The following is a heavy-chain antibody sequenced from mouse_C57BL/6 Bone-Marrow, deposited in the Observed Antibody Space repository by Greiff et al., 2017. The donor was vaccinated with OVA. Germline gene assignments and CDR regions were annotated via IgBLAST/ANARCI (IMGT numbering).Heavy chain of an antibody. D-gene: IGHD1-1*01. CDR1: GFTFSDYY. CDR2: ISNGGGST. CDR3: ARPPYYGSSWFAY. Sequence: DVKLVESGGGLVQPGGSLKLSCAASGFTFSDYYMYWVRQTPEKRLEWVAYISNGGGSTYYPDTVKGRFTISRDNAKNTLYLQMSRLKSEDTAMYYCARPPYYGSSWFAYWGQGTLVTVSA. V-gene: IGHV5-12*01. J-gene: IGHJ3*01.